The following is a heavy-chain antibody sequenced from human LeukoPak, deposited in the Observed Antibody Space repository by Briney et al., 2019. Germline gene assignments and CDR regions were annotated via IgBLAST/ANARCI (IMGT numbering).Heavy chain of an antibody. CDR3: AREGLAAAGSWLPAFDI. V-gene: IGHV4-4*07. J-gene: IGHJ3*02. CDR1: GGSISSYY. CDR2: IYTSGST. D-gene: IGHD6-13*01. Sequence: SETLSLTCTVSGGSISSYYWSWIRQPAGKGLEWIGRIYTSGSTNYNPSLKSRVTMSVDTSKNQFSLKLSSVTAADTAVYYCAREGLAAAGSWLPAFDIWGQGTMVAVSS.